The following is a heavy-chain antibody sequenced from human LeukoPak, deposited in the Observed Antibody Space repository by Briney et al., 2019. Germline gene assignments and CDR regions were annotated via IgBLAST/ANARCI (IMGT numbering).Heavy chain of an antibody. J-gene: IGHJ4*02. CDR3: ARDKIDYYDSSGYFLFDY. CDR2: INPNSGGT. Sequence: ASVKVSCKASGYAFTGYYMHWVRQAPGQGLEWMGWINPNSGGTNYAQKFQGRVTMTRDTSISTAYMELSRLRSDDTAVYYCARDKIDYYDSSGYFLFDYWGQGTLVTVSS. D-gene: IGHD3-22*01. V-gene: IGHV1-2*02. CDR1: GYAFTGYY.